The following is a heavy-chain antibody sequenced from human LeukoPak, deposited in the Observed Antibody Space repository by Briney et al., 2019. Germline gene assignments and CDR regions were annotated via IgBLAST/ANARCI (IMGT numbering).Heavy chain of an antibody. CDR3: ARCGVPVGYCSGGSCQTGGYYYYGMDV. D-gene: IGHD2-15*01. CDR1: GGSISSYY. CDR2: IYYSGST. J-gene: IGHJ6*02. Sequence: SEALSLTCTVSGGSISSYYWSWIRQPPGKGLERIGYIYYSGSTNYNPSLKSRVTISVDTSKNQFSLKLSSVTAADTAVYYCARCGVPVGYCSGGSCQTGGYYYYGMDVWGQGTTVTVSS. V-gene: IGHV4-59*08.